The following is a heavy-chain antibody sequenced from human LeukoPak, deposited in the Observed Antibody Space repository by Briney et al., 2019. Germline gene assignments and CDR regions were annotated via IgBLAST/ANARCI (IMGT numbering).Heavy chain of an antibody. CDR1: GGTFSSYA. J-gene: IGHJ4*02. CDR3: ARVPVGYGVVIGPIDY. CDR2: IIPIFGTA. Sequence: EASVKVSCKASGGTFSSYAISWVRQAPGQGLEWMGGIIPIFGTANYAQKFQGRVTITADESTSTAYMELSSLRSEDTAVYYCARVPVGYGVVIGPIDYWGQGTLVTVSS. V-gene: IGHV1-69*13. D-gene: IGHD3-3*01.